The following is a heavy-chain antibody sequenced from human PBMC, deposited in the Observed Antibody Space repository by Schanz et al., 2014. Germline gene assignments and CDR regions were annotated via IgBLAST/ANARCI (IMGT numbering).Heavy chain of an antibody. V-gene: IGHV3-23*01. CDR3: VREGSTTPVAGLRSFDWLGRFDY. Sequence: EVQLLESGGGLVQPGGSLRLSCASSGFSFTTYAMSWVRQAPGKGLEWVSSISSGGGSTYYADSVKGRFTISRDNSKNTLYLQMKSLKTEDTAMYYCVREGSTTPVAGLRSFDWLGRFDYWGQGALVTVSS. D-gene: IGHD3-9*01. CDR1: GFSFTTYA. CDR2: ISSGGGST. J-gene: IGHJ4*02.